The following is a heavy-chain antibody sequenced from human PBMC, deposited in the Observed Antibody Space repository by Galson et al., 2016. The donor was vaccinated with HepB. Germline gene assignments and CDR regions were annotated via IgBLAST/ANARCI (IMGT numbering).Heavy chain of an antibody. CDR1: GGSIHGFY. V-gene: IGHV4-59*01. J-gene: IGHJ4*02. Sequence: SETLSLTCNVSGGSIHGFYWNWIRRPPGKGLEWIGYIYYTDRTTYSPSLGSRVTISIDASRAQFFLRLNSVTAADTATYYCARGTAAYGYGRFDYWGQGALVAVSS. CDR3: ARGTAAYGYGRFDY. D-gene: IGHD5-18*01. CDR2: IYYTDRT.